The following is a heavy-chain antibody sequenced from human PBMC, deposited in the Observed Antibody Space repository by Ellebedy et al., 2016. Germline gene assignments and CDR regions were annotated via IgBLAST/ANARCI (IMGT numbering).Heavy chain of an antibody. CDR2: ISVYNGNT. Sequence: ASVKVSXKPSSYTFTNYGISWVRQAPGQGLEWMGWISVYNGNTNYAQKLQGRVTMTTDTSTSTAYMELRSLRSDDTAVYYCVRDLGYYYSSGSYYTSPGYWGQGTLVTVSS. CDR1: SYTFTNYG. CDR3: VRDLGYYYSSGSYYTSPGY. J-gene: IGHJ4*02. V-gene: IGHV1-18*01. D-gene: IGHD3-10*01.